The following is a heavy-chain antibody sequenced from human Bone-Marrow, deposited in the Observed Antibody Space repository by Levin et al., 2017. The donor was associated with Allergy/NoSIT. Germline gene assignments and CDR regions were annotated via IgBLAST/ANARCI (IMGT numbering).Heavy chain of an antibody. CDR3: AREPPLSGYEGVDY. J-gene: IGHJ4*02. Sequence: SETLSLTCAVYGGSFSGYYWSWIRQPPGKGLEWIGEINHSGSTNYNPSLKSRVTISVDTSKNQFSLKLSSVTAADTAVYYCAREPPLSGYEGVDYWGQGTLVTVSS. D-gene: IGHD5-12*01. V-gene: IGHV4-34*01. CDR2: INHSGST. CDR1: GGSFSGYY.